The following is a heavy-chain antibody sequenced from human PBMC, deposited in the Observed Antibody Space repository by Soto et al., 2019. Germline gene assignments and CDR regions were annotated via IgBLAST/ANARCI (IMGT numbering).Heavy chain of an antibody. D-gene: IGHD3-9*01. Sequence: LRLSCAASGFTFSSHAMHWVRQAPGKGLEWVAVISYDGSNKYYADSVKGRFTISRDNSKNTLYLQMNSLRAEDTAVYYCARNVLRYFDWFTDYWGQGTLVTVSS. V-gene: IGHV3-30-3*01. J-gene: IGHJ4*02. CDR3: ARNVLRYFDWFTDY. CDR2: ISYDGSNK. CDR1: GFTFSSHA.